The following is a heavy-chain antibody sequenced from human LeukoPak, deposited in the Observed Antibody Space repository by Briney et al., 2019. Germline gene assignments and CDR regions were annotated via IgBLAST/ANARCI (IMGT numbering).Heavy chain of an antibody. J-gene: IGHJ4*02. V-gene: IGHV1-18*04. CDR3: ARDHPYGSGSRYFDY. D-gene: IGHD3-10*01. CDR2: ISAYNGNT. Sequence: ASVKVSCKASGYTFTGYYMHWVRQAPGQGLEWMGWISAYNGNTNYAQKLQGRVTTTTDTSTSTAYMELRSLRSDDTAVYYCARDHPYGSGSRYFDYWGQGTLVTVSS. CDR1: GYTFTGYY.